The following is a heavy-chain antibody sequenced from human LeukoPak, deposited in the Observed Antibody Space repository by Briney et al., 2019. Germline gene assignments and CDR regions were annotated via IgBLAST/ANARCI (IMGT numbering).Heavy chain of an antibody. J-gene: IGHJ5*02. Sequence: SETLSLTCTVSGGSINNYYWSWIRQPPGKGLEWIGYIYYSGSTDYNPSLKSRITMSLDTSNNQFSLKLTSVTAADTAVYYCARTTVTTSWFDPWGQGTLVTVSS. D-gene: IGHD4-17*01. CDR3: ARTTVTTSWFDP. CDR1: GGSINNYY. V-gene: IGHV4-30-4*01. CDR2: IYYSGST.